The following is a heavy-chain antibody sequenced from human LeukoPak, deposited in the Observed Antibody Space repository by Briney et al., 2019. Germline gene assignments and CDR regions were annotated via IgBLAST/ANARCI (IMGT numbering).Heavy chain of an antibody. CDR1: GGSINSSSYY. CDR2: IYYSGST. V-gene: IGHV4-39*01. Sequence: SETLSLTCTVSGGSINSSSYYWGWIRQPPGTGLEWIGSIYYSGSTYYNPSLKSRVTISVDTSKNQFSLKLSSVTAADTAVYYCARPRYSYGYYFDYWGQGTLVTVSS. J-gene: IGHJ4*02. CDR3: ARPRYSYGYYFDY. D-gene: IGHD5-18*01.